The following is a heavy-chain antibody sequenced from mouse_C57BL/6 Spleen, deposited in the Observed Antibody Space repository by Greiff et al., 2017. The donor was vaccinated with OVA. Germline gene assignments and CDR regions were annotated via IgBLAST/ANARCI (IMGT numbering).Heavy chain of an antibody. D-gene: IGHD1-1*01. J-gene: IGHJ3*01. Sequence: QQSCKASGYTFPSYWMHWVKQRPGQGLEWIGEIDPSDSYTNYNQKFKGKSTLSVDKSSSTAYMQLSSLTSEDSAVYYCATTSAVVATPFAYWGQGTLVTVSA. CDR3: ATTSAVVATPFAY. V-gene: IGHV1-69*01. CDR1: GYTFPSYW. CDR2: IDPSDSYT.